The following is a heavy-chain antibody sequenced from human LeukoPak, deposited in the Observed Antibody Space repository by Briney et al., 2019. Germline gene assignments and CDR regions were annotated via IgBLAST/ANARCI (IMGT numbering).Heavy chain of an antibody. J-gene: IGHJ5*02. CDR3: ARGSLRYFDWLLYH. CDR1: RYTFTGYY. D-gene: IGHD3-9*01. Sequence: ASVKVSCKASRYTFTGYYMHWVRQAPGQGLEWMGWISAYNGNTNYAQKLQGRVTMTTDTSTSTAYMELRSLRSDDTAVYYCARGSLRYFDWLLYHWGQGTLVTVSS. V-gene: IGHV1-18*04. CDR2: ISAYNGNT.